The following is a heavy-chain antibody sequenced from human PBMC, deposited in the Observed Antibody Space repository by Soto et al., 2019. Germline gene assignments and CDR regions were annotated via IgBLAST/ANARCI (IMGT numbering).Heavy chain of an antibody. J-gene: IGHJ6*02. Sequence: GASVKVSCKVSGYTLTELSMHWVRQAPGKGLEWMGGFDPEDGETIYAQKFRGRVTITADESTSTAYMELSSLRSEDTAVYYCASPSHESNSGSYNRRVYYYYGMDVWGQGATVTVSS. CDR1: GYTLTELS. D-gene: IGHD1-26*01. CDR3: ASPSHESNSGSYNRRVYYYYGMDV. CDR2: FDPEDGET. V-gene: IGHV1-24*01.